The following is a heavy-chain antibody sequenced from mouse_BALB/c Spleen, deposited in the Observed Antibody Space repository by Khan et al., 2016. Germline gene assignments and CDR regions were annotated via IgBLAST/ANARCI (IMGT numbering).Heavy chain of an antibody. Sequence: VQLQQPGAELVKPGASVKLSCTASDFNIKDTYMHWVKQRPEQGLEWIGRIDPANGNTKYDPKFQGKATITADTSSNTAYLQLSSLTSEDTAVYYCANWDWYFDVWGAGTTVTVSS. V-gene: IGHV14-3*02. J-gene: IGHJ1*01. CDR3: ANWDWYFDV. CDR1: DFNIKDTY. CDR2: IDPANGNT. D-gene: IGHD4-1*01.